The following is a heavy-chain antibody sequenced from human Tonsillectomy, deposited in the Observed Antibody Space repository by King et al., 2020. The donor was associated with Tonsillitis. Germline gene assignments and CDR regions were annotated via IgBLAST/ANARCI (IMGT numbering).Heavy chain of an antibody. V-gene: IGHV3-20*04. CDR1: GFIFDNYG. J-gene: IGHJ4*02. D-gene: IGHD4-17*01. CDR2: IEWNGNNI. Sequence: EVQLVESGGGVVRPGGSLRLSCAASGFIFDNYGMSWVRQVPGKGLEWVSGIEWNGNNIYYADSVKGRFTISRDNAKNSLYLQMDGLRAEDTAFYYCAKKKHYGDYILDYWGQGTLVTVSS. CDR3: AKKKHYGDYILDY.